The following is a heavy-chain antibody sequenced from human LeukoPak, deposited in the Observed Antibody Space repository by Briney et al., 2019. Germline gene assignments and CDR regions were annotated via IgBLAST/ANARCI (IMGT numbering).Heavy chain of an antibody. J-gene: IGHJ4*02. CDR3: VYYDYVWGSYRHDY. Sequence: SETLSLTCAVYGGSFSGYYWSWIRQPPGKGLEWIGEIDHSGSTNYNPSLKSRVTISVDTSKNQFSLKLSSVTAADTAVYYCVYYDYVWGSYRHDYWGQGTLVTVSS. CDR1: GGSFSGYY. D-gene: IGHD3-16*02. V-gene: IGHV4-34*01. CDR2: IDHSGST.